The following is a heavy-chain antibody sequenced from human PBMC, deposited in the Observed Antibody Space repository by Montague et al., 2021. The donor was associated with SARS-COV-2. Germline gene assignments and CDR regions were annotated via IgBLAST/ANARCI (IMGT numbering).Heavy chain of an antibody. Sequence: SETLSLTCTVSGASISSYYWSWIWQPPGKGLEWIGYIYYSGSTNYNPSLKSRVTISVDTSKNQFSLKLSSVTAADTAVYYCALGFDYWGQGTLVTVSS. V-gene: IGHV4-59*01. CDR1: GASISSYY. CDR2: IYYSGST. J-gene: IGHJ4*02. CDR3: ALGFDY. D-gene: IGHD7-27*01.